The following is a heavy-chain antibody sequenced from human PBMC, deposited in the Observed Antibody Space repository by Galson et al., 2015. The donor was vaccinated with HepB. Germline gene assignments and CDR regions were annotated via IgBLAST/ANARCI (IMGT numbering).Heavy chain of an antibody. Sequence: SLRLSCAASGFTVSSYYMSWVRQAPGKGLEWVSILYSGRSQYYAASVRGRFTTSSHNFKNTLYLQLNSLRAEDTAVYYCARGPRYYYDSSGPGYFDSWGQGTLVTVSS. J-gene: IGHJ4*02. CDR2: LYSGRSQ. V-gene: IGHV3-53*04. CDR1: GFTVSSYY. D-gene: IGHD3-22*01. CDR3: ARGPRYYYDSSGPGYFDS.